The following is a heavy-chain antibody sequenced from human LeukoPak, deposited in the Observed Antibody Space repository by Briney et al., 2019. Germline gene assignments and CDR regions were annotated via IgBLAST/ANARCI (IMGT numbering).Heavy chain of an antibody. CDR1: GFTFRRYN. J-gene: IGHJ2*01. Sequence: PGGSLRLSCAASGFTFRRYNMNWVRQAPGKGLEWVSSISSSSSYIYYADSVKGRFTISRDNAKNSLYLQMNSLRAEDTAVYYCARWSPSDYGDHWYFDLWGRGTLVTVSS. D-gene: IGHD4-17*01. CDR2: ISSSSSYI. V-gene: IGHV3-21*01. CDR3: ARWSPSDYGDHWYFDL.